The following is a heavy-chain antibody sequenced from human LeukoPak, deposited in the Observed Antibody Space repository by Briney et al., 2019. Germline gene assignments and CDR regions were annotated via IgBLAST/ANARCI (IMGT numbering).Heavy chain of an antibody. CDR3: ARGLYQLLGGDY. CDR2: IYSGGST. J-gene: IGHJ4*02. D-gene: IGHD2-2*01. V-gene: IGHV3-NL1*01. CDR1: GFTFSSYG. Sequence: GGSLRLSCAASGFTFSSYGMHWVRQAPGKGLEWVSVIYSGGSTYYADSVKGRFTISRDNSKNTLYLQMNSLRAEDTAVYYCARGLYQLLGGDYWGQGTLVTVSS.